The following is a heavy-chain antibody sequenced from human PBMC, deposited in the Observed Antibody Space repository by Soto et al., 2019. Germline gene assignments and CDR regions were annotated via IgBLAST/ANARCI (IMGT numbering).Heavy chain of an antibody. Sequence: PGGSLRLSCAASGFTSSNYWMHWVRQAPGKGLVWVSRIKSDGSSTSYADSVKGRFTISRDNAKNTLDLQMHGLRSEDTAVYYCATNYQLPRGVLTYYYYGMDVWGQGTTVTVSS. V-gene: IGHV3-74*01. CDR2: IKSDGSST. J-gene: IGHJ6*02. CDR3: ATNYQLPRGVLTYYYYGMDV. CDR1: GFTSSNYW. D-gene: IGHD2-2*01.